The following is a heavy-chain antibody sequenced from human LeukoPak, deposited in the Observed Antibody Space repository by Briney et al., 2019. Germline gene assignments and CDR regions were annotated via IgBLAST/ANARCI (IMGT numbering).Heavy chain of an antibody. CDR2: MNPNSGNT. CDR1: GYTFTSYD. CDR3: ARSKAKVAFDI. J-gene: IGHJ3*02. Sequence: ASVKVSCKASGYTFTSYDINCGRQDTGQGLEWMGWMNPNSGNTGYAQKFQGRVTITRNTSISTAYMELSSLRSEDTAVYYCARSKAKVAFDIWGQGTMVTVSS. V-gene: IGHV1-8*03. D-gene: IGHD5-18*01.